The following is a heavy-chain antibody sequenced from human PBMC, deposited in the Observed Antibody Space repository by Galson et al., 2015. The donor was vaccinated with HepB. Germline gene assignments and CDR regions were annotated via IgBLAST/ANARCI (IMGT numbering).Heavy chain of an antibody. Sequence: SLGLSCAASGFTFGHYPMHWVRQAPGKGLEWVAVISHDGSSVKNAASVKGRFTISRDNSKNTLYLQMNSLRPEDTAVYYCARDQGHHLVGATDVFDIWGQGTLVTVSS. J-gene: IGHJ3*02. CDR3: ARDQGHHLVGATDVFDI. V-gene: IGHV3-30*01. CDR2: ISHDGSSV. CDR1: GFTFGHYP. D-gene: IGHD1-26*01.